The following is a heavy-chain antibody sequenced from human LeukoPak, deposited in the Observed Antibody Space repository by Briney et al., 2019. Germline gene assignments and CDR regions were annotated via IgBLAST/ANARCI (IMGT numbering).Heavy chain of an antibody. CDR3: ARYGDYVDEYYYYGMDV. V-gene: IGHV4-4*02. J-gene: IGHJ6*02. CDR2: IYHSGST. Sequence: SETLSLTCAVSGGSINSNNWWSWVRQSPGKGLEWIGDIYHSGSTNYNPSLKNRVTISVDKPKNQFSLKLSSVTAADTAVYYCARYGDYVDEYYYYGMDVWGQGTTVTVSS. D-gene: IGHD4-17*01. CDR1: GGSINSNNW.